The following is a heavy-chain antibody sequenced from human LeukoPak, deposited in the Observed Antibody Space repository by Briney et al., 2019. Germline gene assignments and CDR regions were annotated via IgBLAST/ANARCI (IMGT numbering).Heavy chain of an antibody. CDR3: ARGGAGTAYYGWDFFRFDY. CDR1: GYTFTGHF. V-gene: IGHV1-2*02. D-gene: IGHD4-17*01. Sequence: ASVNVSCKASGYTFTGHFMFWVRQAPGKGLDGMALINPNSGVTSYAQKFQGRVTLTRDTSINTAYMELSRLRSDDTALYYCARGGAGTAYYGWDFFRFDYWGQGTLVTVSS. J-gene: IGHJ4*02. CDR2: INPNSGVT.